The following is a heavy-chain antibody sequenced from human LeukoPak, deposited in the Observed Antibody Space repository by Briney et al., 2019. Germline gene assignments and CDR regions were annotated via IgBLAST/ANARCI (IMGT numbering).Heavy chain of an antibody. CDR1: GFTFGDYA. CDR2: LCGSGGST. J-gene: IGHJ4*02. V-gene: IGHV3-23*01. Sequence: GGSLRLSCTASGFTFGDYAMSWVRQAPGKGLEWVSALCGSGGSTYYADSVKGRFTISRDNSKNTLYLQMNSLRAKDTAVYYCAKDMTVVVVPAAPLVPFDYWGQGTLVTVSS. D-gene: IGHD2-2*01. CDR3: AKDMTVVVVPAAPLVPFDY.